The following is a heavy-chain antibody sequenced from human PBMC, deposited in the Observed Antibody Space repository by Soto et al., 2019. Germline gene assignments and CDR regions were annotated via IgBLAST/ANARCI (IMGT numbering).Heavy chain of an antibody. CDR2: IIPILGIA. D-gene: IGHD6-13*01. V-gene: IGHV1-69*04. CDR1: GGTFSSYT. Sequence: SVKVSCKSSGGTFSSYTISWVRQAPGQGLEWMGRIIPILGIANYAQKFQGRVTITRDTSASTAYMELSSLRSEDTAVYYCARDWQQLDNWFDPWGQGTLVTVSS. J-gene: IGHJ5*02. CDR3: ARDWQQLDNWFDP.